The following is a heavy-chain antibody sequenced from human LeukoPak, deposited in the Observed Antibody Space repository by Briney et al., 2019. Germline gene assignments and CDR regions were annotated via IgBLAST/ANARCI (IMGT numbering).Heavy chain of an antibody. J-gene: IGHJ2*01. D-gene: IGHD3-22*01. CDR3: AKRPMIVVVINYWYFDL. Sequence: GGSLRLSCAASGFTFSSYAMSWVRQAPGRGLEWVSAISGSGGSTYYADSVKGRFTISRDNSKNTLYLQMNSLRAEDTAVYYCAKRPMIVVVINYWYFDLWGRGTLVTVSS. CDR2: ISGSGGST. CDR1: GFTFSSYA. V-gene: IGHV3-23*01.